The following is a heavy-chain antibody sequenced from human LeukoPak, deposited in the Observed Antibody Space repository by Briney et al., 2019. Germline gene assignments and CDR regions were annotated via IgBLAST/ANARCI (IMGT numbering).Heavy chain of an antibody. CDR3: APLYCTGDTCYSNY. V-gene: IGHV3-72*01. CDR1: GFTLSDHY. Sequence: GGSLRLSCGASGFTLSDHYMAWVRQAPGKGLEWVGRTSNKANSYTTEYAASVKGKFTISRDDSKNSLYLQMNSLKTEDTAVYYCAPLYCTGDTCYSNYWGQGTLVTVSS. J-gene: IGHJ4*02. D-gene: IGHD2-15*01. CDR2: TSNKANSYTT.